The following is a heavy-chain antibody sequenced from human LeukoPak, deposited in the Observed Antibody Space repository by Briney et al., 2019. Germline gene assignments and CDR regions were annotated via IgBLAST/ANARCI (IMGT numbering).Heavy chain of an antibody. D-gene: IGHD3-22*01. CDR2: ISGSGGST. V-gene: IGHV3-23*01. J-gene: IGHJ4*02. Sequence: PGGSLRLSCAASGFTFSSYAMSWVRQAPGKGLEWVSAISGSGGSTYYADSVKGRFTISRDNSKNTLYLQMNSLRAEDTAVYYCAKDHYYDSSGYESYFDYWGQGTLVTVSS. CDR3: AKDHYYDSSGYESYFDY. CDR1: GFTFSSYA.